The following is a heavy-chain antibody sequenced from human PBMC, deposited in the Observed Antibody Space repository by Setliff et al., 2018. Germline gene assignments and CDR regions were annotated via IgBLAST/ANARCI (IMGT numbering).Heavy chain of an antibody. Sequence: ASVTVSCKASGYTFRSYAFAWVRQAPGQGLEWVGWISVYNGDTNYAQKFQGRVTLTTDTSTSTAYMELRSLTSDDSAFYYCARAPSVELVTIRTNSWFTYWGQGTLVTVSS. CDR2: ISVYNGDT. CDR3: ARAPSVELVTIRTNSWFTY. CDR1: GYTFRSYA. J-gene: IGHJ4*02. V-gene: IGHV1-18*01. D-gene: IGHD5-18*01.